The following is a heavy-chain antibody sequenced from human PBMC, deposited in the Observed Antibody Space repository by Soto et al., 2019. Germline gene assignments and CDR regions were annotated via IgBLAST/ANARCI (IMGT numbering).Heavy chain of an antibody. CDR3: ARAGFHFASGSYHDAFDI. CDR2: IEYTGAT. D-gene: IGHD3-10*01. Sequence: SETLSLTCTVSGVSITNYYWSWIRQVPGKALEWIAYIEYTGATNYNPSLTSRFTISVDTSKNQFSLRLTSVTAADTAVYYCARAGFHFASGSYHDAFDIWGQGTMVTV. V-gene: IGHV4-59*01. J-gene: IGHJ3*02. CDR1: GVSITNYY.